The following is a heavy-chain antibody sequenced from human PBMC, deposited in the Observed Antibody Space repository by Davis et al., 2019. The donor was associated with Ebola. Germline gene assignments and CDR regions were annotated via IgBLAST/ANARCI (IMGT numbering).Heavy chain of an antibody. CDR1: GGSFSGYY. D-gene: IGHD5-18*01. J-gene: IGHJ3*02. CDR3: ARHLYSYDAFDI. Sequence: MPGGSLRLSCAVYGGSFSGYYWSWIRQPPGKGLEWIGEINHSGSTNYNPSLKSRVTISVDTSKNQFSLKLSSVTAADTAVYYCARHLYSYDAFDIWGQGTMVTVSS. CDR2: INHSGST. V-gene: IGHV4-34*01.